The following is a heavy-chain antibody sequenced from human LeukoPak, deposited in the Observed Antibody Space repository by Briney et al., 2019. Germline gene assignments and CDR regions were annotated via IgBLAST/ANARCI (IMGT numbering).Heavy chain of an antibody. CDR3: AGAAAILGFDP. CDR2: IYTSGST. J-gene: IGHJ5*02. CDR1: GGSISSYY. Sequence: SETLSLTCTVSGGSISSYYWSWIRQPPGKGLEWIGYIYTSGSTNYNPSLKSRVTISVDTSKNQFSLKLSSVTAADTAVYYCAGAAAILGFDPWGRGTLVTVSS. D-gene: IGHD2-2*02. V-gene: IGHV4-4*09.